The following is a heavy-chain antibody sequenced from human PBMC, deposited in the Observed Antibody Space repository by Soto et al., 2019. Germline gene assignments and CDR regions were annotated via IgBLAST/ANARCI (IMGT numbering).Heavy chain of an antibody. V-gene: IGHV4-39*01. CDR1: GGSIISSSYY. CDR3: GRLEGLATISYYFDY. CDR2: IYYSGST. Sequence: SETLSLTCTVSGGSIISSSYYWGWIRQPPGKGLEWIGSIYYSGSTYYNPSLKSRVTISVDTSKNQFSLKLMSLSAADTAVYYGGRLEGLATISYYFDYWGQGALVTVSA. D-gene: IGHD3-9*01. J-gene: IGHJ4*02.